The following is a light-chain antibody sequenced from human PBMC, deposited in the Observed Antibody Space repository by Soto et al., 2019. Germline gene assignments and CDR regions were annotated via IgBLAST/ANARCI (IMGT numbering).Light chain of an antibody. Sequence: EIVMTQSPATLSVSPGERASLSCRASQSVSSNLAWYQQKPGQAPRLLIYGASTRATGIPARFSGSGSGTEFTLTISSLQSGDVAVYYCQQYDTWPPGTFGQGTKVDNK. J-gene: IGKJ1*01. CDR1: QSVSSN. CDR2: GAS. V-gene: IGKV3-15*01. CDR3: QQYDTWPPGT.